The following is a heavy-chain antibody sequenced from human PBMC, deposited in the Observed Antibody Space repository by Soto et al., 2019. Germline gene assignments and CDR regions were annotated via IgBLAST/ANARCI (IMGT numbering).Heavy chain of an antibody. J-gene: IGHJ6*02. V-gene: IGHV5-10-1*01. CDR2: IDPSDSYT. D-gene: IGHD4-17*01. CDR3: ARRTDYGDYEYYYGMEV. Sequence: GESLKISCKGSGHSFTSYWISWVRQMPGKGLEWMGRIDPSDSYTNYSPSFQGHVTISADKSISTAYLQWSSLKASDTAMYYCARRTDYGDYEYYYGMEVWGQGTTVTVSS. CDR1: GHSFTSYW.